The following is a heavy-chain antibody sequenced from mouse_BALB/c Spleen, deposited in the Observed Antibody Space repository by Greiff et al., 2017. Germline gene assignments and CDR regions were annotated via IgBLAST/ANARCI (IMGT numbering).Heavy chain of an antibody. Sequence: QVQLQQSGPQLVRPGASVKISCKASGYSFTSYWINWVKQRPGQGLEWIGNIYPSDSYTNYNQKFKDKATLTVDKSSSTAYMQLSSPTSEDSAVYYCTSGGLRALDYWGQGTTLTVSS. V-gene: IGHV1S126*01. J-gene: IGHJ2*01. CDR2: IYPSDSYT. CDR3: TSGGLRALDY. D-gene: IGHD2-4*01. CDR1: GYSFTSYW.